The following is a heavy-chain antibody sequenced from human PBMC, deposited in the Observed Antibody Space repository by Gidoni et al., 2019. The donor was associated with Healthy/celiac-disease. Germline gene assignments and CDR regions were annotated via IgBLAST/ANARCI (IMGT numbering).Heavy chain of an antibody. CDR2: ISGRGGST. V-gene: IGHV3-23*04. J-gene: IGHJ4*02. CDR1: GFTFSTYA. Sequence: EVQLVESGGGLLQPGGSLRLSCAASGFTFSTYAMSWVRQAPGKGREWVSAISGRGGSTYYADSVKGRFTISRDNPKNTLYLHMSSLRAEDTAVYYCAKGDYGVYVGHFDYWVQGTLVTVSS. CDR3: AKGDYGVYVGHFDY. D-gene: IGHD4-17*01.